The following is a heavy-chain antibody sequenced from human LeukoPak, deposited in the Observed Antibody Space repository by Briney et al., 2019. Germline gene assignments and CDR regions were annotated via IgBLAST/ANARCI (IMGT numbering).Heavy chain of an antibody. Sequence: GASVKVSCKASGGTFSSYAISWVRQAPGQGLEWMGGIIPIFGTANYAQKFQGRVTITADEPTSTAYMELSSLRSEDTAVYYCASEGELAYFDCWGQGTLVTVSS. CDR1: GGTFSSYA. V-gene: IGHV1-69*01. J-gene: IGHJ4*02. CDR3: ASEGELAYFDC. D-gene: IGHD1-26*01. CDR2: IIPIFGTA.